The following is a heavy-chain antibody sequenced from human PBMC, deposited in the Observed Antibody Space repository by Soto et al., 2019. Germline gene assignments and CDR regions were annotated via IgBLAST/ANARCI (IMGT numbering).Heavy chain of an antibody. CDR2: IYYSGST. Sequence: SETLSLTCTVSGGSISSYYWSWIRQPPGKGLEWIGYIYYSGSTNYNPSLKSRVTISVDTSKNQFSLKLSSVTAADTAVYYCARRGPHRLNYCSSTSCYVFGFDPWGQGTLVTVSS. CDR1: GGSISSYY. CDR3: ARRGPHRLNYCSSTSCYVFGFDP. J-gene: IGHJ5*02. D-gene: IGHD2-2*01. V-gene: IGHV4-59*08.